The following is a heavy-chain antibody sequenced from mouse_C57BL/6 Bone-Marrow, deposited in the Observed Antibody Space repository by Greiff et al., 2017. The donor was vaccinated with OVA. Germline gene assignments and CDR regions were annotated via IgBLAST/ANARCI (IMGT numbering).Heavy chain of an antibody. V-gene: IGHV14-3*01. CDR1: GFNIKNPY. CDR2: IDPANGNT. J-gene: IGHJ2*01. CDR3: ASELGEGYFDY. D-gene: IGHD4-1*01. Sequence: EVQLQQSVAELVRPGASVKLSCTASGFNIKNPYMHWVKQRPEQGLEWIGRIDPANGNTKYAPKFQGKATITADTSSNTAYLQLSSLTSEDTAIYYCASELGEGYFDYWGQGTTLTVSS.